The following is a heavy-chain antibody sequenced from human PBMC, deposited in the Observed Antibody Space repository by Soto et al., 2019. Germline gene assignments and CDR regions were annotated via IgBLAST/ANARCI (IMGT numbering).Heavy chain of an antibody. Sequence: GESLKISCKGSGYSFTSYWISWVRQMPGKGLEWMGRIDPSDSYTNYSPSFQGHVTISADKSISTAYLQWSSLKASDTAMYYCARHLRGYSYGKRYYYYYGMDGWGQGTTVTVSS. CDR2: IDPSDSYT. J-gene: IGHJ6*02. CDR1: GYSFTSYW. D-gene: IGHD5-18*01. CDR3: ARHLRGYSYGKRYYYYYGMDG. V-gene: IGHV5-10-1*01.